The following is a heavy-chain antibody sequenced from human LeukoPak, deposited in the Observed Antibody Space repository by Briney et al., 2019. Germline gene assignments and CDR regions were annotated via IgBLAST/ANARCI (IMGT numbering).Heavy chain of an antibody. CDR3: ARVLGITMVRGVISWFDP. CDR2: ISAYNGNT. CDR1: GYSFTSYG. J-gene: IGHJ5*02. Sequence: ASVTVSCKASGYSFTSYGISWVRQAPGQGLEWMRCISAYNGNTNYAQKLQGRVTMTTDTSTSTAYMELRSLRSDDTAVYYCARVLGITMVRGVISWFDPWGQGTLVTVSS. V-gene: IGHV1-18*01. D-gene: IGHD3-10*01.